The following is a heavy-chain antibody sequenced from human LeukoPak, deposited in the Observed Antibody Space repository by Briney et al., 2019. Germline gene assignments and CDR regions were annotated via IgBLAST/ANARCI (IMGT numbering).Heavy chain of an antibody. Sequence: PSETLSLTCTVSGGSISSYYWSWIRQPPGKGLEWIGYIYYSGSTNYNPSLKSRVTISVGTSKNQFSLKLSSVTAADTAVYYCARGGGYCSSTSCHTNWFDPWGQGTLVTVSS. CDR3: ARGGGYCSSTSCHTNWFDP. CDR1: GGSISSYY. CDR2: IYYSGST. J-gene: IGHJ5*02. D-gene: IGHD2-2*02. V-gene: IGHV4-59*01.